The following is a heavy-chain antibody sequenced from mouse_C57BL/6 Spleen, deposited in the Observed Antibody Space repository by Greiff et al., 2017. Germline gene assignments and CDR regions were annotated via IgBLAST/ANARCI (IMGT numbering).Heavy chain of an antibody. V-gene: IGHV2-6-1*01. D-gene: IGHD2-4*01. J-gene: IGHJ3*01. CDR3: ARHGGDDYEFAY. CDR2: IWSDGST. CDR1: GFSLTSYG. Sequence: QVQLQQSGPGLVAPSQSLSITCTVSGFSLTSYGVHWVRQPPGKGLEWLVVIWSDGSTTYNSALKSRLSISKDNSKSQVFLKMNSLQTDDTAMYYCARHGGDDYEFAYWGQGTLVTVSA.